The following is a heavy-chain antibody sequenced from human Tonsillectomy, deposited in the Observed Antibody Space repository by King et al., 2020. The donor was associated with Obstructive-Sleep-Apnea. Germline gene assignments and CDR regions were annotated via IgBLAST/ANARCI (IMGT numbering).Heavy chain of an antibody. CDR3: TRDFLAGFDP. D-gene: IGHD2/OR15-2a*01. V-gene: IGHV3-74*01. CDR2: INGDGSST. CDR1: GFTFSGYW. Sequence: VQLVESGGGLVQPGGSLRLSCVASGFTFSGYWMHWVRQGPGKGLVWVSCINGDGSSTRYADSVKGRFTISRDNAKNTLYLQMNSLRAEDTSVYYCTRDFLAGFDPWGQGTLVTVSS. J-gene: IGHJ5*02.